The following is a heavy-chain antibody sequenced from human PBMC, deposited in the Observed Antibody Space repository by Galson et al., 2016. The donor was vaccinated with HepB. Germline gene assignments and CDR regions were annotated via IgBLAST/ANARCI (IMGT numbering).Heavy chain of an antibody. J-gene: IGHJ4*02. V-gene: IGHV3-11*06. D-gene: IGHD5-12*01. CDR3: ARVDYSGYARSSYFFDS. CDR1: GTIFSDYY. CDR2: ISSSSSDI. Sequence: SLRLSCAASGTIFSDYYMSWIRQAPGKGLEWVAYISSSSSDITYADSVKGRFTISRDNAKNSLFPQMSSLRAEDTAMYYCARVDYSGYARSSYFFDSWGQGALVTVSS.